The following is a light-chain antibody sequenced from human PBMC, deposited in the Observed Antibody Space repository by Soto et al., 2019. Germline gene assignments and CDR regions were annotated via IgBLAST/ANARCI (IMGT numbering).Light chain of an antibody. V-gene: IGKV1-39*01. J-gene: IGKJ4*01. CDR1: QSISTY. CDR2: GAS. Sequence: DILMTQSPSSLSASVGDRVTITCRASQSISTYLNWYQQKLGKAPKLLISGASSLPGGVPARFSGSGSGTDFTLIISLLHAEDFATYCRQQSTFPLPFGGGTKLEIK. CDR3: QQSTFPLP.